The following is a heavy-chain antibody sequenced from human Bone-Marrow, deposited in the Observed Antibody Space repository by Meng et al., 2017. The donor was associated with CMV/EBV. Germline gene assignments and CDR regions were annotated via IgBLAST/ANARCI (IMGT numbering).Heavy chain of an antibody. J-gene: IGHJ6*02. CDR3: GVTTVGYYYYGMDV. CDR1: KFTFSSYS. D-gene: IGHD4-11*01. CDR2: ISSSGRHI. Sequence: GESLKISCEASKFTFSSYSMNWVRQAPGKGLEWISYISSSGRHIYQGDSVKGRFTISRDNAKNSLYLQMNSLRGDDTAVYFCGVTTVGYYYYGMDVWGQGTTVTVSS. V-gene: IGHV3-21*05.